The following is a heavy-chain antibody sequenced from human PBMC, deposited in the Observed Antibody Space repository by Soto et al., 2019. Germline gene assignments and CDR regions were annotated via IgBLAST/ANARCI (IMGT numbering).Heavy chain of an antibody. CDR2: IYYSGST. Sequence: SETLSLTCTVSGGSIGSSSYYWGWIRQPPGKGLEWIGSIYYSGSTYYNPSLKSRVTISVDTSKNQFSLKLSSVTAADTAVYYCARRRKGHDYGRFWYFDLWGRGTLVTVSS. D-gene: IGHD4-17*01. V-gene: IGHV4-39*01. CDR3: ARRRKGHDYGRFWYFDL. CDR1: GGSIGSSSYY. J-gene: IGHJ2*01.